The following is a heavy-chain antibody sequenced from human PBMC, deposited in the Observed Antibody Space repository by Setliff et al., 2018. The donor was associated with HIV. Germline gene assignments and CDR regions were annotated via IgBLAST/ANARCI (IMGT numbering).Heavy chain of an antibody. J-gene: IGHJ4*02. CDR2: IYYSGST. V-gene: IGHV4-31*03. CDR3: ARDEHGYNSNWYGVD. D-gene: IGHD6-13*01. Sequence: PSETLSLTCTVSGGSITSGGYYWSWIRQHPGKGLEWIGYIYYSGSTYYNPSLKSRVTISVDTSKNHFSLNLSSVTAADTAVYYCARDEHGYNSNWYGVDWGQGTLVTVSS. CDR1: GGSITSGGYY.